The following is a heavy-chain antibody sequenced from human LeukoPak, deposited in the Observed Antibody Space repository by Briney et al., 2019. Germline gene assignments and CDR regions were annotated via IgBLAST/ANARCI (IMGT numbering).Heavy chain of an antibody. V-gene: IGHV3-33*06. J-gene: IGHJ4*02. CDR3: AKDKEGASVFDY. CDR1: GFTFSSYA. Sequence: GGSLRLSCAASGFTFSSYAMSWVRQAPGKGLEWVAVIWYDGSNKYYADSVKGRFTISRDNSKNTLYLQMNSLRAEDTAVYYCAKDKEGASVFDYWGQGTLVTVSS. D-gene: IGHD1-26*01. CDR2: IWYDGSNK.